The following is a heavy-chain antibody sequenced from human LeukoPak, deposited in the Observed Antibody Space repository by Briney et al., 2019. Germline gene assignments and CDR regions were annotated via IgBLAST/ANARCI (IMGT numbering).Heavy chain of an antibody. J-gene: IGHJ4*02. Sequence: GASVKVSCKASGYTFTSYGISWVRQAPGQGLEWMGWISAYNGNTNYAQKLQGRVTMTTDTSTSTAYMEQRSLRSDDTAVYYCARTKGLLWFGEYRDYWGQGTLVTVSS. V-gene: IGHV1-18*01. CDR1: GYTFTSYG. D-gene: IGHD3-10*01. CDR2: ISAYNGNT. CDR3: ARTKGLLWFGEYRDY.